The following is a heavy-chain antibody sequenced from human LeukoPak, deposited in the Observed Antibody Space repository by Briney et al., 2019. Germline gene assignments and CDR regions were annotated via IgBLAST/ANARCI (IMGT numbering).Heavy chain of an antibody. CDR2: ISYDGSNK. Sequence: GGSLRLSCAASGFTFSSYGMHWVRQAPGKGLEWVAVISYDGSNKYYADSVKGRFTISRDNSKNTLYLQMNSLRAEDTTVYYCAKDWAPYSSGWYGSWFDPWGQGTLVTVSS. CDR1: GFTFSSYG. J-gene: IGHJ5*02. CDR3: AKDWAPYSSGWYGSWFDP. V-gene: IGHV3-30*18. D-gene: IGHD6-19*01.